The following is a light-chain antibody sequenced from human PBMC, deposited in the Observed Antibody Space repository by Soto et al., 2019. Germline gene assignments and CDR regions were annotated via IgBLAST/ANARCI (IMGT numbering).Light chain of an antibody. J-gene: IGKJ1*01. CDR2: GAS. CDR3: HQYNNWSPWT. V-gene: IGKV3-15*01. Sequence: EIVMTQSPATLSVSPGERATLSCRASQSVSSNLAWYQQKPGQAPRLLIYGASTRATGIPARFSGSGSGTEFTLTISSLPFEDFAVYYCHQYNNWSPWTFGQGTKVQIK. CDR1: QSVSSN.